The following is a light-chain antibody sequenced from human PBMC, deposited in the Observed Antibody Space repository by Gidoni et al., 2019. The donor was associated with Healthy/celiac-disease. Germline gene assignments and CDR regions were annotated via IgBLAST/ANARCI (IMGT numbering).Light chain of an antibody. CDR3: QQSYSTSST. Sequence: DIQMTQSPSSLSASVGDRVTITCRASQSISSYLNWYQQKPGKAPKLLIYAASSLQSGVPSRFSGSGSGTDFTLTISSLQPEDFATYYCQQSYSTSSTFGQGTKVKIK. V-gene: IGKV1-39*01. CDR2: AAS. CDR1: QSISSY. J-gene: IGKJ1*01.